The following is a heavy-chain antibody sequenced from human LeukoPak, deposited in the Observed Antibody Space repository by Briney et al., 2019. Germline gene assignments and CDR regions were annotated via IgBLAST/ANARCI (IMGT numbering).Heavy chain of an antibody. CDR3: AKARVSSGRHIDY. CDR2: ICGGGDNI. CDR1: GFTFSTYA. V-gene: IGHV3-23*01. J-gene: IGHJ4*02. D-gene: IGHD6-19*01. Sequence: GGSLRLSCAASGFTFSTYAMSWVRQAPGKGLEWVSIICGGGDNIYYADSVKGRFTIFRDNSKNTLSLQMSSLRAEDTAVYYFAKARVSSGRHIDYWGERTLVTVSS.